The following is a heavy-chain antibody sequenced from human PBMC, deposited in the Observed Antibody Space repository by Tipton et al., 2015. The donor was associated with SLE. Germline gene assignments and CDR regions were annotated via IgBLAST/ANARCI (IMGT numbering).Heavy chain of an antibody. V-gene: IGHV4-61*05. CDR1: GGSISSSSYY. D-gene: IGHD6-19*01. Sequence: TLSLTCTVSGGSISSSSYYWGWIRQPPGKGLEWIGYIYYSGSTNYNPSLKSRVTISVDTSKNQFSLKLSSVTAADTAVYYCARQSGYSSRFDYWGQGTLVTVSS. CDR3: ARQSGYSSRFDY. CDR2: IYYSGST. J-gene: IGHJ4*02.